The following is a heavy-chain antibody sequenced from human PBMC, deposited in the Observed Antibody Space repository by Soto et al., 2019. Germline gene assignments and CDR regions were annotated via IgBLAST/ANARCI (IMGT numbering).Heavy chain of an antibody. Sequence: SETLSLTCTVSGDSVGSSYYYWGWIRQPPGKGLEWIGEINHSGSTNYNPSLKSRVTISVDTSKNQFSLKLSSVTAADTAVYYCARGTQWLGRIFDYWGQGTLVTVSS. D-gene: IGHD6-19*01. CDR3: ARGTQWLGRIFDY. CDR2: INHSGST. CDR1: GDSVGSSYYY. J-gene: IGHJ4*02. V-gene: IGHV4-39*07.